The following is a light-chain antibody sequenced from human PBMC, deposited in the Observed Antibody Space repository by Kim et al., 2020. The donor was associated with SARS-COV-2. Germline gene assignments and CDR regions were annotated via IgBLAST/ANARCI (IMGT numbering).Light chain of an antibody. J-gene: IGKJ2*03. CDR3: QQRSNWFS. V-gene: IGKV3-11*01. CDR2: DAS. Sequence: QSLSPGERSRNSGRASQSVSNYLAWYRQKSGQDPRLVINDASNRATGIPARFSGSGSGTDLTLTISSLEPRDFAVYYCQQRSNWFSYGQGTKLEI. CDR1: QSVSNY.